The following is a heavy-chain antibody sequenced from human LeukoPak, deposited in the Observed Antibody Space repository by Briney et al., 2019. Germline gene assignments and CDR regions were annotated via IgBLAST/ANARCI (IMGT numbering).Heavy chain of an antibody. D-gene: IGHD4-17*01. CDR1: GGSFSAYY. J-gene: IGHJ4*02. CDR3: ARCQGTVTTH. V-gene: IGHV4-34*01. CDR2: INHSGSA. Sequence: RPSETLSLTCAVSGGSFSAYYWTWIRQPPGKGLEWIGEINHSGSANYNPSLKSRVTISLDTSKNQFSLKLSSVTAADTAVYYCARCQGTVTTHWGQGTLVTVSS.